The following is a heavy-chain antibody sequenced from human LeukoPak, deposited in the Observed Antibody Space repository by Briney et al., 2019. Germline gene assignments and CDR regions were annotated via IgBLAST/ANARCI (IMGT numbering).Heavy chain of an antibody. CDR2: INWNGGST. CDR3: ARGEAAAGHFDY. CDR1: GFTFSSHW. D-gene: IGHD6-13*01. V-gene: IGHV3-20*04. J-gene: IGHJ4*02. Sequence: GGSLRLSCVVSGFTFSSHWMHWVRQAPGKGLVWVSGINWNGGSTGYADSVKGRITISRDNAKNSLYLQMNSLRAEDTALYYCARGEAAAGHFDYWGQGTLVTVSS.